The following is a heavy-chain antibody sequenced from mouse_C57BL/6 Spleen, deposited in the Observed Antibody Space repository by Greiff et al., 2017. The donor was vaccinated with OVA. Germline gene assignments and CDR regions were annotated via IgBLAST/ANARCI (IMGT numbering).Heavy chain of an antibody. CDR3: ARQRGRYFDV. CDR2: ISSGGSYT. CDR1: GFTFSSYG. Sequence: EVMLVESGGDLVKPGGSLKLSCAASGFTFSSYGMSWVRQTPDKRLEWVATISSGGSYTYYPDSVKGRFTISRDNAKNTLYLQMSSLKSEDTAMHYCARQRGRYFDVWGTGTTVTVSS. V-gene: IGHV5-6*01. J-gene: IGHJ1*03.